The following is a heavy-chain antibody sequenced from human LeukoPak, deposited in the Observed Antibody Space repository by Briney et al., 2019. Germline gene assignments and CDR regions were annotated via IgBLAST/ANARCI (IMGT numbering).Heavy chain of an antibody. CDR3: ARLAIGGTHY. V-gene: IGHV4-38-2*02. D-gene: IGHD2-2*01. CDR1: GYSLSSNYY. CDR2: IYHSGST. J-gene: IGHJ4*02. Sequence: ASETLSLTCTVSGYSLSSNYYWAWIRQPPGKGLEWIGSIYHSGSTYYNPSLKSRVTLSVDTSNNQFSLKLSSVTAADTAVYYCARLAIGGTHYWGQGTLVTVSS.